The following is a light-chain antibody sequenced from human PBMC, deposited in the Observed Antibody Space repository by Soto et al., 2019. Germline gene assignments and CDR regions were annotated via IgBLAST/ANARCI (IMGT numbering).Light chain of an antibody. Sequence: DIRMTHSPYTLSASVVYRVTITCRASQSINSHLNWYQQKPGKAPKLLIYAASSLQSGVPSRFSGSGSGTDFTLTISSLQPEDFATYYCQQSYSTPITFGQGTRLEIK. CDR2: AAS. CDR1: QSINSH. J-gene: IGKJ5*01. V-gene: IGKV1-39*01. CDR3: QQSYSTPIT.